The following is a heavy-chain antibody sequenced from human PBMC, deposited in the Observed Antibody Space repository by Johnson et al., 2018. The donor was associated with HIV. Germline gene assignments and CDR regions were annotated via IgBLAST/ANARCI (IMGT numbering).Heavy chain of an antibody. J-gene: IGHJ3*02. Sequence: VQLMESGGGVVQPGRSLRLSCAASGFTFSSYGMHWVRQAPGKGLEWVAIISYGGSYKYYADSVKGRLTTSRDNAKNSLYLQMSSLRAEDTAFYYCARVVKFNWSFAAFDIWGQGIMVTVPS. V-gene: IGHV3-30*03. CDR2: ISYGGSYK. CDR3: ARVVKFNWSFAAFDI. D-gene: IGHD1-26*01. CDR1: GFTFSSYG.